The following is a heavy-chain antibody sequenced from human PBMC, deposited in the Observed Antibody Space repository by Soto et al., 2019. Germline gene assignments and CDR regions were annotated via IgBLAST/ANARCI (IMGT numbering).Heavy chain of an antibody. CDR3: ARLVIAVAGTGYYYYYGMDV. CDR1: GGSISSSSYY. Sequence: PSETLSLTCTVSGGSISSSSYYWGWIRQPPGKGLEWIGSIYYSGSTYYNPSLKSRVTISVDTSKNQFSLKLSSVTAADTAVYYCARLVIAVAGTGYYYYYGMDVWGQGTTVTLSS. V-gene: IGHV4-39*01. D-gene: IGHD6-19*01. J-gene: IGHJ6*01. CDR2: IYYSGST.